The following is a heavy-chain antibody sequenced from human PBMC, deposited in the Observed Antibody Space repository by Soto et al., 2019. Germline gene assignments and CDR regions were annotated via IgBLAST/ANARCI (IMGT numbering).Heavy chain of an antibody. V-gene: IGHV4-34*01. CDR1: GGSFSGYY. Sequence: NPSETLSLTCAVYGGSFSGYYWSWIRQPPGKGLEWIGEINHSGSTNYNPSLKSRVTISVDTSKNQFSLKLSSVTAADTAVYYCARVQGYYYYYYMDVWGKGTTVTVSS. CDR2: INHSGST. CDR3: ARVQGYYYYYYMDV. J-gene: IGHJ6*03.